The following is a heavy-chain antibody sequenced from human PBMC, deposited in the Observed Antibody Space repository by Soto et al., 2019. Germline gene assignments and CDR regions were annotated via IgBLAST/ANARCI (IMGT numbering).Heavy chain of an antibody. Sequence: EEHLLESGGGLVQPGGSLRLSCAASGFTFSDYAMTWVRQAPGKGLEWVSGISSSGGNTYYAASMKGRFTITRDNSKNTLSLQMDSLRAEDTAVYYCAKNGASSKTWYMWYYALDVWGQGTTVTVSS. CDR3: AKNGASSKTWYMWYYALDV. D-gene: IGHD6-13*01. V-gene: IGHV3-23*01. CDR2: ISSSGGNT. CDR1: GFTFSDYA. J-gene: IGHJ6*02.